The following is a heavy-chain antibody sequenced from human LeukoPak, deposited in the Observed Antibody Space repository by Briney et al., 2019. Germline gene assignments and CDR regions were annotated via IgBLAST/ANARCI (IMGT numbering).Heavy chain of an antibody. V-gene: IGHV1-8*03. J-gene: IGHJ5*02. Sequence: GASVKVSCKASGYTFTSYDINLVRQATGQGLEWMGWMNPNSGNTGYAQKFQGRVTITRNTSISTAYMELSSLRSEDTAVYYCAREDCSSTSCYGGWFVPWGQGTLVTVSS. CDR1: GYTFTSYD. CDR3: AREDCSSTSCYGGWFVP. D-gene: IGHD2-2*01. CDR2: MNPNSGNT.